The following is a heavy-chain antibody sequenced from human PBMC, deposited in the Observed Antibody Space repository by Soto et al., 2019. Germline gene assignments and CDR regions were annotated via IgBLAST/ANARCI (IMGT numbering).Heavy chain of an antibody. J-gene: IGHJ4*02. CDR1: GFTFSSYA. CDR3: ARDGPIYSNYRALDY. CDR2: ISYDGSNK. V-gene: IGHV3-30-3*01. D-gene: IGHD4-4*01. Sequence: QVQLVESGGGVVQPGRSLRLSCAASGFTFSSYAMHWVRQAPGKGLEWVAVISYDGSNKYYADSVNGRFTISRDNSKNTLYLQLNSLRAEDTAVYYCARDGPIYSNYRALDYWGQGTLVTVSS.